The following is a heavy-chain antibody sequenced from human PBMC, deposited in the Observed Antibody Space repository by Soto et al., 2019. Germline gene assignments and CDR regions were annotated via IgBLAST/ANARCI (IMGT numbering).Heavy chain of an antibody. J-gene: IGHJ4*02. CDR3: ARSHAVTTRALY. CDR1: GYSFTTYG. D-gene: IGHD4-17*01. V-gene: IGHV1-18*01. Sequence: QVPLVQSRAEVKKPGASVKVSCQASGYSFTTYGVTWVRQAPGQGLEWMGWISTSNGNTNYTQKLQGRLTMTTDTSTSTAYMELRSLRYDDTAVYYCARSHAVTTRALYWGQGTLVTVSS. CDR2: ISTSNGNT.